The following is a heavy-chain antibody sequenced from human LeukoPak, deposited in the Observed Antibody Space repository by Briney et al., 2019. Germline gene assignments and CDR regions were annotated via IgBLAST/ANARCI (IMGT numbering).Heavy chain of an antibody. CDR3: ATENRGVHSNAFDY. D-gene: IGHD3-10*01. Sequence: SVKVSCKASGGTFSSYAISWVRQAPGQGLEWMGRIIPILGIANYAQKFQGRVTMTRDTSTSTVYMELSRLRSEDTAVYYCATENRGVHSNAFDYWGQRTMVTVSS. CDR2: IIPILGIA. V-gene: IGHV1-69*04. J-gene: IGHJ4*02. CDR1: GGTFSSYA.